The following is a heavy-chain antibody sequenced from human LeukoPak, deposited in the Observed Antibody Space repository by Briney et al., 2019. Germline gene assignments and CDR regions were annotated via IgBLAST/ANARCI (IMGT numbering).Heavy chain of an antibody. CDR2: ISSSSSYI. CDR1: GFTFSSYS. CDR3: ARGPQWLVPYFDY. J-gene: IGHJ4*02. Sequence: GGSLRLSCAASGFTFSSYSMNWVRQAPGEGLEWVSSISSSSSYIYYADSVKGRFTISRDNAKNSLYLQMNSPRAEDTAVYYCARGPQWLVPYFDYWGQGTLVTVSS. V-gene: IGHV3-21*01. D-gene: IGHD6-19*01.